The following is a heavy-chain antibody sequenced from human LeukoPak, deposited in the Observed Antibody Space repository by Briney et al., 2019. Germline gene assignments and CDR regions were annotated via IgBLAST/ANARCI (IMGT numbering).Heavy chain of an antibody. V-gene: IGHV3-48*03. CDR1: GFTFSSNE. D-gene: IGHD1-26*01. CDR3: ARGRGGRGDFDY. J-gene: IGHJ4*02. Sequence: PRGSLRLSCAASGFTFSSNEMNWVRQAPGKGLEWLSFFSGSGTTIHYADSVKGRFTISRDNARNSLYLQMNSLRAEDTAVYYCARGRGGRGDFDYWGQGTLVTVSS. CDR2: FSGSGTTI.